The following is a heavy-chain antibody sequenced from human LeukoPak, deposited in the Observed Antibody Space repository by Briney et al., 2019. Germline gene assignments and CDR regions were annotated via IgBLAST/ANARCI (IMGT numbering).Heavy chain of an antibody. CDR3: AKDPFGYDFWSGYPSPMDV. J-gene: IGHJ6*03. CDR2: TWYDGSNK. D-gene: IGHD3-3*01. V-gene: IGHV3-33*06. Sequence: AGGSLRLSCAASGFTFSSYGMHWVRQAPGKGLEWVAVTWYDGSNKYYADSVKGRFTISRDNSKNTLYLQMNSLRAEDTAVYYCAKDPFGYDFWSGYPSPMDVWGKGTTVTVSS. CDR1: GFTFSSYG.